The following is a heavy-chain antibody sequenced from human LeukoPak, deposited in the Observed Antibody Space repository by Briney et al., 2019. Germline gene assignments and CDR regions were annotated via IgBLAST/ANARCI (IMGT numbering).Heavy chain of an antibody. Sequence: GASVKVSCKASGYTFTGYYMHWVRQAPGQGLEWMGWINPNSGGTNYAQKFQGRVTMTRDTSISTAYMELSRLRSDDTAVYYCAVASYGSGSYYDPVDYRGQGTLVTVSS. CDR2: INPNSGGT. V-gene: IGHV1-2*02. D-gene: IGHD3-10*01. J-gene: IGHJ4*02. CDR3: AVASYGSGSYYDPVDY. CDR1: GYTFTGYY.